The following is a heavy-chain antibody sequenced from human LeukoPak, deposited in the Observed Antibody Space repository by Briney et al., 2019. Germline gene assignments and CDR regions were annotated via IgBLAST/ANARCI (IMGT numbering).Heavy chain of an antibody. CDR3: AREGGPNWAYFDY. CDR1: GYTFTGYY. V-gene: IGHV1-2*02. D-gene: IGHD1-1*01. Sequence: ASVKVSCKASGYTFTGYYMHWVRQAPGQGLEWMGWINPNSGGTNYAQKFQGRVTMTRDTSISTAYMELSRLRSDDTAVYYCAREGGPNWAYFDYWGQGTLVTVSS. J-gene: IGHJ4*02. CDR2: INPNSGGT.